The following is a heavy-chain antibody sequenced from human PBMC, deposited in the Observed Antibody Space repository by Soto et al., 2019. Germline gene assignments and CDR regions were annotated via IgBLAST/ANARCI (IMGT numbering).Heavy chain of an antibody. CDR2: MNPKSGNT. J-gene: IGHJ4*02. D-gene: IGHD4-17*01. V-gene: IGHV1-8*01. Sequence: QVQLVQSGAEVKKPGASVKVSCKASGYTFTNYDINWVRQATGQGLEWMGWMNPKSGNTGYAQQFQGRVITTRSTSISTAYMELSSLRSEDTAVYYCVRVYGEIDYWGQGTLVTVSS. CDR3: VRVYGEIDY. CDR1: GYTFTNYD.